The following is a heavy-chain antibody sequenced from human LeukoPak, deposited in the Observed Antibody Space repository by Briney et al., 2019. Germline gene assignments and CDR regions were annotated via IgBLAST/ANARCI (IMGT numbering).Heavy chain of an antibody. CDR2: IYSGGST. Sequence: PGGSLRLSCAASGVTVSSNYMGWVRQAPGKGLEWVSVIYSGGSTYYADSVKGRFTISRDNSKNTLYLQMNSLRAEDTAVYYCASSGWELLIAFDIWGQGTMVTVSS. J-gene: IGHJ3*02. D-gene: IGHD1-26*01. CDR1: GVTVSSNY. CDR3: ASSGWELLIAFDI. V-gene: IGHV3-53*01.